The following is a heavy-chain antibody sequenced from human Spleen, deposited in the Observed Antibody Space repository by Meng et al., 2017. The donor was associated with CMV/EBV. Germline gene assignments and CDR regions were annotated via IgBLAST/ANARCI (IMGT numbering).Heavy chain of an antibody. J-gene: IGHJ4*02. CDR3: ARAFYYDFWSGYYFDY. V-gene: IGHV4-4*02. Sequence: SETLSLTCAVSGGSISSSNWWSWVRQPPGKGLEWIGEIYHSGSTNYNPSLKSRVTISVDKSKNQFSLKLSSVTAADTAVYYCARAFYYDFWSGYYFDYWGQGTLVTVSS. CDR2: IYHSGST. CDR1: GGSISSSNW. D-gene: IGHD3-3*01.